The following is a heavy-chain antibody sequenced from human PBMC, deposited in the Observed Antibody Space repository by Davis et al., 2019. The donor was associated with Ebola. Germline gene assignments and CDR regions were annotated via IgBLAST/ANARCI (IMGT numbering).Heavy chain of an antibody. CDR1: GFTFRSYD. J-gene: IGHJ5*01. D-gene: IGHD6-13*01. CDR3: ARAGFGSTWFDC. Sequence: GESLKIFCAASGFTFRSYDMHWVRQATGKGLEWVSAIGAAGDTYYPVSVKGRFTISRENAKNSLYLQMNSLGAEDTAVYYCARAGFGSTWFDCWGQGILVTVSS. V-gene: IGHV3-13*01. CDR2: IGAAGDT.